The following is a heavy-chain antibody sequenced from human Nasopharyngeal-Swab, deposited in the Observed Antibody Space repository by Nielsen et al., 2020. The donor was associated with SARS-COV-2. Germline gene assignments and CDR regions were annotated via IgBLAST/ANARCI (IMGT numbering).Heavy chain of an antibody. Sequence: WIRQSPSRGLEWLGRTYYRSKWYNDYAVSVKSRITINPDTSKNQFSLQLNSVTPEDTAVYYCATRDYYGSGTMGIPFDYWGQGTLVTVSS. CDR2: TYYRSKWYN. D-gene: IGHD3-10*01. V-gene: IGHV6-1*01. J-gene: IGHJ4*02. CDR3: ATRDYYGSGTMGIPFDY.